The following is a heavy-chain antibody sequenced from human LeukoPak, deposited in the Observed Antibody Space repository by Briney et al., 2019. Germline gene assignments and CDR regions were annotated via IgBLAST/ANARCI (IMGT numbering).Heavy chain of an antibody. V-gene: IGHV3-33*01. Sequence: VGSLRLSCAASGFIFSHYGMHWVRQAPGKGLEGVAVIWSDGTNQYYGDSVKGRFTISRDDSQKTVFLEMNSLTTEDTAMYYCARDAQRGFDYSNSLRYWGQGSLVTVSS. J-gene: IGHJ4*02. CDR3: ARDAQRGFDYSNSLRY. D-gene: IGHD4-11*01. CDR1: GFIFSHYG. CDR2: IWSDGTNQ.